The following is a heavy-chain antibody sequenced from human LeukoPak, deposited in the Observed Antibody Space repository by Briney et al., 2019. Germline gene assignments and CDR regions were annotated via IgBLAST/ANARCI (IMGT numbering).Heavy chain of an antibody. V-gene: IGHV3-7*01. J-gene: IGHJ4*02. Sequence: PGGSLRLSCAASGFTFSSYWMSWVRQAPGKGLEWVANIKQDGSEKYYVDSVKGRFTISRDNANNSLYLQMNCLRAEDTAVYYFARYITSSSRYRTNYFDYWGQGTLVTVSS. CDR2: IKQDGSEK. CDR3: ARYITSSSRYRTNYFDY. CDR1: GFTFSSYW. D-gene: IGHD6-13*01.